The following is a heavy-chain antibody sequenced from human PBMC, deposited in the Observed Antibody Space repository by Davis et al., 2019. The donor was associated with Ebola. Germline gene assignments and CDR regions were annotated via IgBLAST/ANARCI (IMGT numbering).Heavy chain of an antibody. D-gene: IGHD1-26*01. CDR3: AREDYSGSYEGRFDP. CDR2: ISAYNGNT. CDR1: GYTFTSYG. V-gene: IGHV1-18*01. J-gene: IGHJ5*02. Sequence: AASVKVSCKASGYTFTSYGISWVRQAPGQGLEWMGWISAYNGNTNYAQKLQGRVTMTTDTSTSTAYMELSSLRSEDTAVYYCAREDYSGSYEGRFDPWAREPWSPSPQ.